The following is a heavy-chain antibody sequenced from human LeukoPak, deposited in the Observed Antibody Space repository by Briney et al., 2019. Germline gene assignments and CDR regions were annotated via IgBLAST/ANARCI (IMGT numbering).Heavy chain of an antibody. V-gene: IGHV4-59*08. CDR2: IYYSGST. CDR3: ARRRFVRGPDVVNPFDY. J-gene: IGHJ4*02. D-gene: IGHD2-8*01. CDR1: GGSISNYY. Sequence: SETLSLTCTVSGGSISNYYWNWIRQPPGKGLEWIGYIYYSGSTNYNPSLKSRVTISVDTSKNQFSLKLSSVTAADTAVYYCARRRFVRGPDVVNPFDYWGQGTLVTVSS.